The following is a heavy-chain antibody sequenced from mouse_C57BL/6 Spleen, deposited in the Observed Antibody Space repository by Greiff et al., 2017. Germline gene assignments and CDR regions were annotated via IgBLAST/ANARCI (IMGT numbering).Heavy chain of an antibody. CDR3: ARGAYYGSSLWYFDV. CDR1: GFTFSDYY. Sequence: DVKLVESEGGLVQPGSSMKLSCTASGFTFSDYYMAWVRQVPEKGLEWVANINYDGSSTYYLDSLKSRFIISRDNAKNILYLQMSSLKSEDTATYYCARGAYYGSSLWYFDVWGTGTTVTVSS. J-gene: IGHJ1*03. CDR2: INYDGSST. D-gene: IGHD1-1*01. V-gene: IGHV5-16*01.